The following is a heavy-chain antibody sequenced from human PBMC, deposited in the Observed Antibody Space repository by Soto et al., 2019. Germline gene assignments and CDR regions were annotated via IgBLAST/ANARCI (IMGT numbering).Heavy chain of an antibody. CDR1: GGSISGYY. CDR3: ANSPVRLWFAEAKSDGMDD. CDR2: IYRSGST. V-gene: IGHV4-34*01. J-gene: IGHJ6*02. D-gene: IGHD3-10*01. Sequence: SETLSLTCAVSGGSISGYYWSWIRQPPGKGLEWFGEIYRSGSTNYNPSLKSRVTISVDTSKNQFSLKLSSVTAADTAVYYCANSPVRLWFAEAKSDGMDDWGQGTPVAVSS.